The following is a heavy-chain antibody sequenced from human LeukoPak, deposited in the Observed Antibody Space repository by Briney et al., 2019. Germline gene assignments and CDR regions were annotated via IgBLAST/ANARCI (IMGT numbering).Heavy chain of an antibody. Sequence: SETLSLTCTVSGGSISSSSYYWGWIRQPPGKGLEWIGSIYYSGSTYYTPSLKSRVTISVDTSKNQFSLKLSSVTAADTAVYYCARHVPPDYYDSSGYDYWGQGTLVTVSS. V-gene: IGHV4-39*01. J-gene: IGHJ4*02. D-gene: IGHD3-22*01. CDR1: GGSISSSSYY. CDR2: IYYSGST. CDR3: ARHVPPDYYDSSGYDY.